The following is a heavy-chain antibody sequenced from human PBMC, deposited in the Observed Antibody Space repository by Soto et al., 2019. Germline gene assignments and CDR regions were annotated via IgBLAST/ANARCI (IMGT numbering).Heavy chain of an antibody. V-gene: IGHV1-46*01. D-gene: IGHD3-3*01. Sequence: ASVKVSCKASGYTFTSYYMHWVRQAPGQGLEWMGIINPSGGSTSYAQKFQGRVTMTRDTSTSTVYMELSSLRSEDTAVYYCAREGSITIFGPYGMDVWGQGTTVTVSS. CDR3: AREGSITIFGPYGMDV. CDR1: GYTFTSYY. CDR2: INPSGGST. J-gene: IGHJ6*02.